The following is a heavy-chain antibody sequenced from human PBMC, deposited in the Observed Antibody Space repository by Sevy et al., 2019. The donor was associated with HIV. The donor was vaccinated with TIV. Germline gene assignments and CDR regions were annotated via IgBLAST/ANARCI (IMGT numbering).Heavy chain of an antibody. CDR1: GFTFSDQY. D-gene: IGHD7-27*01. CDR3: ARTDYDVNSGVY. Sequence: GGSLRLSCAVSGFTFSDQYMDWVRQTPGKGLEWVGRTRNKANSYTTEYAASVKGRFTISRDDSKKSVNLQMNSLKTEDTAVYYCARTDYDVNSGVYWSQGTLVTVSS. CDR2: TRNKANSYTT. J-gene: IGHJ4*02. V-gene: IGHV3-72*01.